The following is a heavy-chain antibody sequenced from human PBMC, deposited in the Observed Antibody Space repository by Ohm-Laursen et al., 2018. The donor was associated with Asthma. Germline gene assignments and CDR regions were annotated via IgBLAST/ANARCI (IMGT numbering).Heavy chain of an antibody. CDR1: GASVSNDNW. Sequence: PDTLSLTCTVSGASVSNDNWWSWVRQPPGKGLEWIGEIYHSGFTNYRPPLQSRVAMFVDKSENRLSMRLTAVNAADTAVYYCVRHRAYSFDFWGQGIMVTVSS. CDR2: IYHSGFT. D-gene: IGHD2-21*01. CDR3: VRHRAYSFDF. J-gene: IGHJ4*02. V-gene: IGHV4-4*03.